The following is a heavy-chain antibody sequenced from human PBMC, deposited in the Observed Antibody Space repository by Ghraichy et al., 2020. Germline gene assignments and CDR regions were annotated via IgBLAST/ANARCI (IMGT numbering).Heavy chain of an antibody. Sequence: ASVKVSCKASGYTFTGYSINWVRQAPGQGLEWVARINSSTGGTKYAQNFQGRVTVTRDTSISTAYMELSGLRSDDTAVYYCAREQGIVSLGYYFDYWDQGTLVTVSS. CDR1: GYTFTGYS. CDR2: INSSTGGT. V-gene: IGHV1-2*06. D-gene: IGHD1-26*01. CDR3: AREQGIVSLGYYFDY. J-gene: IGHJ4*02.